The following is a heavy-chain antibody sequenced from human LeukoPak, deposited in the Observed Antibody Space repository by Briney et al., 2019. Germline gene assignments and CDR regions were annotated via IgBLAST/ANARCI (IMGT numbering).Heavy chain of an antibody. D-gene: IGHD5-12*01. Sequence: ASVKVPCKASGYTFTSYYMHWVRQAPGQGLEWMGIINPSGGSTSYAQKFQGRVTMTRDTSTSTVYMELSSLRSEDTAVYYCARENSGYDVFDYWGQGTLVTVSS. J-gene: IGHJ4*02. V-gene: IGHV1-46*01. CDR1: GYTFTSYY. CDR2: INPSGGST. CDR3: ARENSGYDVFDY.